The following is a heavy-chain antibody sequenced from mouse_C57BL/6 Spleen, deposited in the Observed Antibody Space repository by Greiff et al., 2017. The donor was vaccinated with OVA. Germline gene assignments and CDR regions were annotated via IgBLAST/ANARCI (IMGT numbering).Heavy chain of an antibody. CDR1: GYSITSGYY. V-gene: IGHV3-6*01. D-gene: IGHD1-1*01. CDR3: ARVRSSYDYYAMDY. CDR2: ISYDGSN. J-gene: IGHJ4*01. Sequence: EVQLQESGPGLVKPSQSLSLTCSVTGYSITSGYYWNWIRQFPGNKLEWMGYISYDGSNNYNPSLKNRISITRDTSKNQFFLKLNSVTTEDTATYYCARVRSSYDYYAMDYWGKGTSVTVSS.